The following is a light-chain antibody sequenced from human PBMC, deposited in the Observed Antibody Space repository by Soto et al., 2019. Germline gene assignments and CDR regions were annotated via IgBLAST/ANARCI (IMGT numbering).Light chain of an antibody. V-gene: IGLV2-8*02. CDR1: KNDIGVYDF. CDR2: EVV. J-gene: IGLJ1*01. CDR3: KSYAGSNTYV. Sequence: QSVLTQPPSASRSPGQSVTISCTGTKNDIGVYDFVSWYQHHPGKAPRLIIYEVVQRPSGVPDRFSGSKSGNTASLTVSGLQAADEADYFCKSYAGSNTYVFGSGTKV.